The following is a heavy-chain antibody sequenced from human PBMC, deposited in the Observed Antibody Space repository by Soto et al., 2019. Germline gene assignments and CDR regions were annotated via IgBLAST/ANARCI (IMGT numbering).Heavy chain of an antibody. CDR3: AREGYTSSSIHSFLDS. D-gene: IGHD6-6*01. Sequence: SVKFSCTASGGTFSSYGISWVRQAPGQGLEWMGRIIPFLGTTNYAQNFQDRLTVTADTSTNTAFMELSSLRSDDTAVYYCAREGYTSSSIHSFLDSWGQGTLVTVSS. CDR1: GGTFSSYG. J-gene: IGHJ4*02. CDR2: IIPFLGTT. V-gene: IGHV1-69*10.